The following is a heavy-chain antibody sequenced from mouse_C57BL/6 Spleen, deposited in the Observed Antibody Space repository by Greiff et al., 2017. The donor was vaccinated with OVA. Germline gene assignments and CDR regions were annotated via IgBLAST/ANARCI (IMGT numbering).Heavy chain of an antibody. CDR3: ARELTGTGGFAY. Sequence: QVQLKQSGPELVKPGASVKISCKASGYAFSSSWMNWVKQRPGKGLEWIGRIYPGDGDTNYNGKFKGKATLTADKSSSTAYMQLSSLTSEDSAVYFCARELTGTGGFAYWGQGTLVTVSA. CDR1: GYAFSSSW. CDR2: IYPGDGDT. D-gene: IGHD4-1*01. V-gene: IGHV1-82*01. J-gene: IGHJ3*01.